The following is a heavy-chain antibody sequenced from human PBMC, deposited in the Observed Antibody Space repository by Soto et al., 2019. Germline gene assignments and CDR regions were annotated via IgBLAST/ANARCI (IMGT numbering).Heavy chain of an antibody. CDR1: GFTFSSYA. D-gene: IGHD6-13*01. Sequence: GGSLRLSCAASGFTFSSYAMHWVRQAPGKGLEWVAVISYDGSNKYYADSVKGRFTISRDNSKNTLYLQMNSLRAEDTAVYYCARDYRGISAAGAFDIWGQGTMVTVSS. CDR2: ISYDGSNK. V-gene: IGHV3-30-3*01. J-gene: IGHJ3*02. CDR3: ARDYRGISAAGAFDI.